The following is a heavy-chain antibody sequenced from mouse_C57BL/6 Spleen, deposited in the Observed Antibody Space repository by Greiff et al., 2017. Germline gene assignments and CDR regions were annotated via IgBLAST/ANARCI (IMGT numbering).Heavy chain of an antibody. D-gene: IGHD2-5*01. CDR3: ARGYYSNSLDY. CDR1: GYSITSGYY. V-gene: IGHV3-6*01. J-gene: IGHJ2*01. Sequence: EVQLVESGPGLVKPSQSLSLTCSVTGYSITSGYYWNWIRQFPGNKLEWMGYISYDGSNNYNPSLKNRISITRDTSKNQFFLKLNSVTTEDTATYYCARGYYSNSLDYWGQGTTLTVSS. CDR2: ISYDGSN.